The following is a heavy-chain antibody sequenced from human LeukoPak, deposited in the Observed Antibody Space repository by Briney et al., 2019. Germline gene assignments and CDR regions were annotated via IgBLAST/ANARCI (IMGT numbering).Heavy chain of an antibody. CDR2: IKTDGSEK. CDR1: GFTFSSYW. V-gene: IGHV3-7*04. CDR3: AKDGDYYDNSGYYPGAFDI. J-gene: IGHJ3*02. D-gene: IGHD3-22*01. Sequence: GGSLRLSCEASGFTFSSYWMSWVRQAPGKGLEWVANIKTDGSEKYYVDSVKGRFTISRDTSKNTLYLQMNSLRAEDTAVYYCAKDGDYYDNSGYYPGAFDIWGQGTMVTVSS.